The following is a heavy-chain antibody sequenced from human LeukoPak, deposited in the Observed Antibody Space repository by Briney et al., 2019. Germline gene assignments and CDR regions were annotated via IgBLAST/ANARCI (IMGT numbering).Heavy chain of an antibody. CDR3: ASSRGAFDI. D-gene: IGHD3-10*01. J-gene: IGHJ3*02. V-gene: IGHV3-53*01. CDR2: IYSGGST. CDR1: GFIVSSNY. Sequence: GGSLRLSCAASGFIVSSNYMSWVRQAPGKGLEWVSLIYSGGSTYYADSVKGRFTISRDNSKNTVYLQMNSLRAEDTAVYYCASSRGAFDIWGQGTMVTVSS.